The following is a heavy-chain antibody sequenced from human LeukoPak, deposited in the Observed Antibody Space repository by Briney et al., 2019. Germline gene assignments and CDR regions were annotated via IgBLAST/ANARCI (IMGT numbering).Heavy chain of an antibody. CDR1: GGTFNRYA. CDR3: ARDKGPGHRRGRYYYYMDV. CDR2: IVPIFGLA. Sequence: SVKVSCKASGGTFNRYAISWVRQAPGQGLEWMGGIVPIFGLANYAQRFQGRVTITADESTSTAYMELTSLRSEDTAVYYCARDKGPGHRRGRYYYYMDVWGRGTTVTVSS. J-gene: IGHJ6*03. V-gene: IGHV1-69*13.